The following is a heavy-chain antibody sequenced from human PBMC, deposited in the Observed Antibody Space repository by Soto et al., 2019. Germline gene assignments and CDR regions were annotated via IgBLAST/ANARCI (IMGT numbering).Heavy chain of an antibody. CDR3: ARGLGTRGVRGLHWFDP. CDR1: GGSFSGYY. V-gene: IGHV4-34*01. CDR2: INHSGST. J-gene: IGHJ5*02. D-gene: IGHD3-10*01. Sequence: QVQLQQWGAGLLKPSETLSLTCAVYGGSFSGYYLSWIRQPPGKGLEWIGEINHSGSTNYNPSLTSRVTIAVDTSKDQFSLKLSSVTAADTAVYYCARGLGTRGVRGLHWFDPWGQGTLVTVSS.